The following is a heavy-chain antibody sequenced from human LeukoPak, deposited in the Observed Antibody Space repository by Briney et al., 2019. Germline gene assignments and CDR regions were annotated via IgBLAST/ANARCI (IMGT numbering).Heavy chain of an antibody. CDR2: ISSSSTYI. V-gene: IGHV3-21*01. D-gene: IGHD6-19*01. CDR1: GFTFSSCS. J-gene: IGHJ3*02. Sequence: KTGGSLRLSCVASGFTFSSCSINWVRQASGKGLEWVSSISSSSTYIYYAASMKGRFTISRDNAKNSLYLQMNSLRAEDTAVYYCARDLSSNGWYYAFDIWGQGTMVTVSS. CDR3: ARDLSSNGWYYAFDI.